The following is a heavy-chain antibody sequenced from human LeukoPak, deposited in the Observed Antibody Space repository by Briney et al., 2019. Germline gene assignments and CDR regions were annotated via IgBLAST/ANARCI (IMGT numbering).Heavy chain of an antibody. J-gene: IGHJ3*02. CDR2: IYHSGST. CDR3: ASSIVVVPAAPGPWAFDI. CDR1: GGSISSGGYY. V-gene: IGHV4-30-2*01. D-gene: IGHD2-2*01. Sequence: SQTLSLTCTVSGGSISSGGYYWSWIRQPPEKGLEWIGYIYHSGSTYYNPSLKSRVTISVDRSKNQFSLKLSSVTAADTAVYYCASSIVVVPAAPGPWAFDIWGQGTMVTVSS.